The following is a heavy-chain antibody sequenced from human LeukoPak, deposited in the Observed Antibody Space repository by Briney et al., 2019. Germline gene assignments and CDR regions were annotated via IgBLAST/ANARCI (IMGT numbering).Heavy chain of an antibody. D-gene: IGHD3-22*01. Sequence: SETLSLTCTVSGGSISSSSYYWGWIRQSPGKGLEWIGNIYHSGITYQNPSLKSRVTISVDTSKNQFSLKLSSVTAADTAVYYCARVPYYYDSSGYYSKRYYFDYWGQGTLVTVSS. J-gene: IGHJ4*02. V-gene: IGHV4-39*07. CDR2: IYHSGIT. CDR1: GGSISSSSYY. CDR3: ARVPYYYDSSGYYSKRYYFDY.